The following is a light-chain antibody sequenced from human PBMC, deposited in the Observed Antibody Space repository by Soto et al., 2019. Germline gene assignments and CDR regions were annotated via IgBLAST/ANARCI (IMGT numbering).Light chain of an antibody. Sequence: QSVLTQPRSVSGSPGQSVTISCTGTSSDVGGYTYVSWYQQHPGKAPKLMIYDVNKRPSGVPARFSGSKSGNTASLTISGLQAEDEADYHCCSYAGSLTVIFGGGTKLTVL. CDR1: SSDVGGYTY. CDR3: CSYAGSLTVI. V-gene: IGLV2-11*01. J-gene: IGLJ2*01. CDR2: DVN.